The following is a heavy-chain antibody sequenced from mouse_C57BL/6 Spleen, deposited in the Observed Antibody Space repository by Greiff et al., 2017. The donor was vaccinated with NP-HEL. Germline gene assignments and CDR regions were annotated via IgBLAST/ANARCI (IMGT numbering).Heavy chain of an antibody. CDR1: GYTFTSYW. D-gene: IGHD2-4*01. CDR3: ARFGDYDAWFAY. CDR2: IYPSDSET. J-gene: IGHJ3*01. Sequence: VQLQQPGAELVRPGSSVKLSCKASGYTFTSYWMDWVKQRPGQGLEWIGNIYPSDSETHYNQKFKDKATLTVDKSSSTAYMQLSSLTSEDSAVYYCARFGDYDAWFAYWGRGTLVTVSA. V-gene: IGHV1-61*01.